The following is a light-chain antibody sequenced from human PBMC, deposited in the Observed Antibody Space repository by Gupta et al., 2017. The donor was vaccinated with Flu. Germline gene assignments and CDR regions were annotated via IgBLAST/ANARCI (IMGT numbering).Light chain of an antibody. CDR3: AACDDSLNGV. Sequence: GGNANIGSLPVNWYQQLHGTAPTLLIYSNSEPPLAVPDCFSGYKSCTSASLAISGLQSEDEADYYCAACDDSLNGVFGGGTKLTVL. CDR2: SNS. CDR1: NANIGSLP. J-gene: IGLJ3*02. V-gene: IGLV1-44*01.